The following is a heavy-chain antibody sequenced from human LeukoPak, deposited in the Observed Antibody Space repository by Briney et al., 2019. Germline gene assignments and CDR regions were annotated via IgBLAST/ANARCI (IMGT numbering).Heavy chain of an antibody. CDR3: ARHSDDFWTYWFDP. J-gene: IGHJ5*02. D-gene: IGHD3-3*01. CDR2: IYDSGST. Sequence: PSETLSLTCTVSGGSINSYYWTWIRQPPGKGLEWIGYIYDSGSTTYNPSLKSRVTISIDTSKNKFALKVNSVTATDTAVYYCARHSDDFWTYWFDPWGQGTLVTVSS. CDR1: GGSINSYY. V-gene: IGHV4-59*08.